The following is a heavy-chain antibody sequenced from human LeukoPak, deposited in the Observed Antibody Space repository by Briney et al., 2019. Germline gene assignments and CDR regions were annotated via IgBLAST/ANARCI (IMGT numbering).Heavy chain of an antibody. D-gene: IGHD3-22*01. CDR1: GGSFSGYY. CDR3: ARLASYYDSSGQDHDY. J-gene: IGHJ4*02. V-gene: IGHV4-34*01. CDR2: INHSGST. Sequence: SETLSLTCAVYGGSFSGYYWSWIRQPPGKGLEWIGEINHSGSTNYNPSLKSRVTISVDTSKNQFSLKLSSVTAADTAVYYCARLASYYDSSGQDHDYWGQGTLVTVSS.